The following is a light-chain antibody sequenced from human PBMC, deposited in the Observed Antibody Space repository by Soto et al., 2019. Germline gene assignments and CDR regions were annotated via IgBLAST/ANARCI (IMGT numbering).Light chain of an antibody. CDR2: EVN. J-gene: IGLJ1*01. CDR3: SADGGYNNVG. Sequence: LTQPPSASGSPGQSVTISCTGTSSDVGGYNYVSWFQQHPGKAPKLIIHEVNQRPSGIPDRFSGSKSGNTASLTVSGLQAEDEGTYGCSADGGYNNVGFGTETKVTVL. V-gene: IGLV2-8*01. CDR1: SSDVGGYNY.